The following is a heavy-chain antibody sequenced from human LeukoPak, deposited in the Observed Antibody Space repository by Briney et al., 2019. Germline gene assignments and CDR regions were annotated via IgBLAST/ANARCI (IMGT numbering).Heavy chain of an antibody. V-gene: IGHV3-30*18. Sequence: GRSLRLSCAASGFTFSSYGMHWVRQAPGKGLEWVAVISYDGSNKYYADSVKGRFTISRDNSKNTLYLQMNSLRAEDTAVYYCAKDTDYGGNPRGMDVWGQGTTVTVSS. CDR3: AKDTDYGGNPRGMDV. CDR1: GFTFSSYG. D-gene: IGHD4-23*01. CDR2: ISYDGSNK. J-gene: IGHJ6*02.